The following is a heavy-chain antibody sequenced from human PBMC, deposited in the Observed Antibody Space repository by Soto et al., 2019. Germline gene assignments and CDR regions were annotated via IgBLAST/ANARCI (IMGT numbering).Heavy chain of an antibody. D-gene: IGHD3-9*01. J-gene: IGHJ6*02. Sequence: GASVKVSCKASGYTFTSYGISWVRQAPGQGLEWMGWISAYNGNTNYAQKLQGRVTMTTDTSTSTAYMELRSLRSDDTAVYYCERILYDISPGYGMDVWGQGTTVTVSS. V-gene: IGHV1-18*01. CDR3: ERILYDISPGYGMDV. CDR1: GYTFTSYG. CDR2: ISAYNGNT.